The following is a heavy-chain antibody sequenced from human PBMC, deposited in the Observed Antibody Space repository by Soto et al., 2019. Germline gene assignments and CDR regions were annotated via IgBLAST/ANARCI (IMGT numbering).Heavy chain of an antibody. CDR2: ISYDGSNK. J-gene: IGHJ5*02. Sequence: PGGSLRLSCAASGFTFSSYGMHWVRQAPGKGLEWVAVISYDGSNKYYADSVKGRFTISRDNSKNTLYLQMNSLRAEDTAVYYCAKVPGYSSSSNWFDPWGQGTLVTV. CDR1: GFTFSSYG. D-gene: IGHD6-13*01. CDR3: AKVPGYSSSSNWFDP. V-gene: IGHV3-30*18.